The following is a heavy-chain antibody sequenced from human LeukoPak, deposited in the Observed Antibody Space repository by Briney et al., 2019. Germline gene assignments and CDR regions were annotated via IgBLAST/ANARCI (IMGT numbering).Heavy chain of an antibody. CDR1: GFTFSSYG. D-gene: IGHD2-21*01. CDR3: AKIFQPYGMDV. CDR2: ISYDGSNK. V-gene: IGHV3-30*18. Sequence: PGRSLRLSCAASGFTFSSYGMHWVRQAPGKGLEWVAVISYDGSNKYYADSVKGRFTISRDNSKNTLYLQMNSLRAEDTAVYYCAKIFQPYGMDVWGQGTTVTVSS. J-gene: IGHJ6*02.